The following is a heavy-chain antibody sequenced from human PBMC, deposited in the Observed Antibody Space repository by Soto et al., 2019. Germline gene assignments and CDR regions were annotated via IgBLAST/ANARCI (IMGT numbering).Heavy chain of an antibody. D-gene: IGHD3-22*01. Sequence: GGTNYAQKFQGRVTMTRDTSISTAYMELSRLRSDDTAVYYCARGPGYYDSSGYYSPGAFDIWGQGTMVTVSS. CDR2: GGT. V-gene: IGHV1-2*02. J-gene: IGHJ3*02. CDR3: ARGPGYYDSSGYYSPGAFDI.